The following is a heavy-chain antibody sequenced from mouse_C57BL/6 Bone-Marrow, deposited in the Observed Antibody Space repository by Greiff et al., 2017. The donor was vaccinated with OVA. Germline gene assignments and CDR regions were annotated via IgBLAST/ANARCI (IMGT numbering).Heavy chain of an antibody. Sequence: QVQLQQSDAELVKPGASVKISCKVSGYTFTDHTIHWMKQRPEQGLEWIGYIYPRDGSTKYNEKFKGKATLTADKSSSTAYMELRSLTSEDSAVYFCARRGQLRLPAWFAYWGQGTLVTVSA. J-gene: IGHJ3*01. CDR1: GYTFTDHT. V-gene: IGHV1-78*01. D-gene: IGHD3-2*02. CDR3: ARRGQLRLPAWFAY. CDR2: IYPRDGST.